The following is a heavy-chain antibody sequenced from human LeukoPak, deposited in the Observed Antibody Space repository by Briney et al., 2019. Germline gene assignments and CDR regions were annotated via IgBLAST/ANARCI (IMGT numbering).Heavy chain of an antibody. CDR3: ARAGRSQREIDY. J-gene: IGHJ4*02. Sequence: PGGSLRLSCAASGFTFSSYSMNWVRQAPGKGLEWVSSISSSSSYIYYADSVKGRFTISRDNAKNSLYLQMNSLRAEDTAVYYCARAGRSQREIDYWGQGTLVTVSS. D-gene: IGHD2-2*01. V-gene: IGHV3-21*01. CDR1: GFTFSSYS. CDR2: ISSSSSYI.